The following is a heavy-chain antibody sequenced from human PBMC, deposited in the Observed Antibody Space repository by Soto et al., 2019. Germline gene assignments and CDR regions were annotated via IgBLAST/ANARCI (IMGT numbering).Heavy chain of an antibody. CDR1: GAAISSGGYY. CDR3: ARAGYYDSSGSLRAPFAH. J-gene: IGHJ4*02. Sequence: QLQLQESGPGLVKPSQTLSLTCTVSGAAISSGGYYWTWIRQRPGKGLEWIGSAYYTGNTYYNPSLKSRVTMSVDTSKNQFSLRLTSVTAADTAVYYCARAGYYDSSGSLRAPFAHWGQGALVIVSS. D-gene: IGHD3-22*01. CDR2: AYYTGNT. V-gene: IGHV4-31*03.